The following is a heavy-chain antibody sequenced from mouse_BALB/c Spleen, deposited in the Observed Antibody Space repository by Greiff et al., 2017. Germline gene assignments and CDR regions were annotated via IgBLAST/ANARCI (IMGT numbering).Heavy chain of an antibody. D-gene: IGHD2-1*01. CDR3: ARLGGNYYFDY. CDR1: GFTFSSYG. J-gene: IGHJ2*01. V-gene: IGHV5-6*03. CDR2: ISSGGSYT. Sequence: EVMLVESGGGLVQPGGSLKLSCAASGFTFSSYGMSWVRQTPDKRLEWVATISSGGSYTYYPDSVKGRFTISRDNAKNTLYLQMSSLKSEDTAMYYCARLGGNYYFDYWGQGTTLTVSS.